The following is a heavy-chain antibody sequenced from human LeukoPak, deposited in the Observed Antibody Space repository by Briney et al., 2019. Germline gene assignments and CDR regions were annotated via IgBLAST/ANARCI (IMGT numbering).Heavy chain of an antibody. CDR3: AREGGGLGYFDS. Sequence: GASVTVSCTASEYTFTNYYIHWVRQAPGQRLEWMGVINRGGGATSFAPKFQDRVAVTGDTSTSTVYMELSNLRSEDTAVYYCAREGGGLGYFDSWGQGSLVIVSS. D-gene: IGHD3-16*01. CDR2: INRGGGAT. CDR1: EYTFTNYY. J-gene: IGHJ4*02. V-gene: IGHV1-46*01.